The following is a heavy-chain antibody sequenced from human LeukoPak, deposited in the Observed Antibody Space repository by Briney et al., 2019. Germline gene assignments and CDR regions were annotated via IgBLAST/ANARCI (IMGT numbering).Heavy chain of an antibody. V-gene: IGHV4-4*07. CDR3: ARGVIAAGGNDFYY. J-gene: IGHJ4*02. CDR1: GYSISYFN. D-gene: IGHD6-13*01. CDR2: ISGSGST. Sequence: SETLSLTCSVSGYSISYFNWSWIRQAAGQGLEWFGRISGSGSTDYNASLRSRVTMSVDTSKNQLSLKVISVTAADTAVYYCARGVIAAGGNDFYYWGQGTLVIVSS.